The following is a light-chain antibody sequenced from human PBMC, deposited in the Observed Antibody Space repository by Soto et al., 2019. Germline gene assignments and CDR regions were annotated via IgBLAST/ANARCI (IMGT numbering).Light chain of an antibody. J-gene: IGKJ2*01. CDR3: QQYNNWYA. V-gene: IGKV1-5*01. Sequence: DIQMTQSPSTLSASVGDRVTITCRASENINTWLAWYQQKPGKAPKLLIYAASSLEGGVPSRFSGSGSGTEFTLTISSLHPDDFATYYCQQYNNWYAFDQGTNLEIK. CDR2: AAS. CDR1: ENINTW.